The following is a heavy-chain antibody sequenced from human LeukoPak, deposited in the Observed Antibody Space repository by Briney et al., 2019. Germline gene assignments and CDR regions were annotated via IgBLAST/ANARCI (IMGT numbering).Heavy chain of an antibody. D-gene: IGHD3-22*01. CDR3: VHYYDSSGSSD. CDR2: IYSSGST. V-gene: IGHV4-4*07. CDR1: GGSISSYY. J-gene: IGHJ4*02. Sequence: KSSETLSLTCTVSGGSISSYYWSWIRQPAGKGLEWIGRIYSSGSTNYNPSLKSRVTMSVDTSKNQFSLRLSSVTAADTAVYYCVHYYDSSGSSDWGQGTLVTVSS.